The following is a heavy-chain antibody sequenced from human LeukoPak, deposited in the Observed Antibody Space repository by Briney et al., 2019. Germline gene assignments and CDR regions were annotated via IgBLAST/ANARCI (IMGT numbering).Heavy chain of an antibody. Sequence: GSLRLSCAASGFTFSSYEMNWVRQAPGKGLEWVSYISSSGSTIYYADSVKGRFTISRDNAKNSLYLQMNSLRAEDTAVYYCARDRSRYYDSSGYFDYWGQGTLVTVSS. CDR1: GFTFSSYE. CDR2: ISSSGSTI. V-gene: IGHV3-48*03. D-gene: IGHD3-22*01. J-gene: IGHJ4*02. CDR3: ARDRSRYYDSSGYFDY.